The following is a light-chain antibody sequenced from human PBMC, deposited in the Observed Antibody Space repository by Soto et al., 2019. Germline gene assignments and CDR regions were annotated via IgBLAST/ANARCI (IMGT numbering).Light chain of an antibody. J-gene: IGLJ1*01. CDR3: CSYAGSSTFV. V-gene: IGLV2-23*03. CDR2: EGT. CDR1: SSDVGSYNL. Sequence: QSALTQPASVSGSPGQSITIPCTGTSSDVGSYNLVSWYQQHPGKAPKLMIYEGTKRPSGLSNRFSGSKSGNTASLRISGLQAEDEADYYCCSYAGSSTFVFGTGTKVTVL.